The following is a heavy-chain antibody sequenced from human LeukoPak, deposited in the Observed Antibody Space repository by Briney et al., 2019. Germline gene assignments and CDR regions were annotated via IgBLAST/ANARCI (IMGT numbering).Heavy chain of an antibody. V-gene: IGHV1-18*01. CDR3: ARGINSWQVDY. J-gene: IGHJ4*02. CDR2: ISAYNGNT. D-gene: IGHD6-13*01. Sequence: PSVTVSFTCSGYTFTGYGISWVRQAPGQGLEWLGWISAYNGNTNYAQKLQGRVTMTRNTSISTAHMALSSLRSEDTDVYYFARGINSWQVDYWGQGTLVTVSS. CDR1: GYTFTGYG.